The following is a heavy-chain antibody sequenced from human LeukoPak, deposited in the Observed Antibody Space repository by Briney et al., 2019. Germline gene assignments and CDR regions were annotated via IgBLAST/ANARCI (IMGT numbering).Heavy chain of an antibody. CDR1: GFTFSSYT. J-gene: IGHJ4*02. D-gene: IGHD3-22*01. CDR2: ISSSSSYI. Sequence: PGGSLRLSCAASGFTFSSYTMNWVRQAPGKGLEWVSSISSSSSYIYYADSVEGRFTISRDNAKNSLYLQMNSLRAEDTAMYYCARDRYYDSSGPSDYWGQGTLVTVSS. V-gene: IGHV3-21*01. CDR3: ARDRYYDSSGPSDY.